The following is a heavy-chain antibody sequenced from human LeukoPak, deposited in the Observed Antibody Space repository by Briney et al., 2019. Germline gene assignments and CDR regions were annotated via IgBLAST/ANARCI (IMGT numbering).Heavy chain of an antibody. J-gene: IGHJ4*02. D-gene: IGHD3-3*01. CDR1: GGSISSYY. V-gene: IGHV4-59*01. CDR2: IYYSGSP. CDR3: ARITIFGVVTDY. Sequence: SETLSLTCTVSGGSISSYYWSWIRQPPGKGLEWIGYIYYSGSPNYNPSLKSRVTISVDTFKNQFSLKLSSVTAADTAVYYCARITIFGVVTDYWGQGTLVTVSS.